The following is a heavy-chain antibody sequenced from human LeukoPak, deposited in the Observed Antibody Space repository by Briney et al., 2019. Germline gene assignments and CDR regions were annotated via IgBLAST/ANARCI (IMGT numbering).Heavy chain of an antibody. CDR1: GFTFDDYA. Sequence: GGSLRLSCAASGFTFDDYAMHWVRQAPGKGLEWVSGISWNSGSIGYADSVKGRFTISRDNAKNSLYLQMNSLRAEDTALYYCAKDIGWELLGEFDYWAREPWSPSPQ. J-gene: IGHJ4*02. CDR2: ISWNSGSI. D-gene: IGHD1-26*01. V-gene: IGHV3-9*01. CDR3: AKDIGWELLGEFDY.